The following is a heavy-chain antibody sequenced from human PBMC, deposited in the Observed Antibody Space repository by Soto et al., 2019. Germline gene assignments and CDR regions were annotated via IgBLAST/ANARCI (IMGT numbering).Heavy chain of an antibody. CDR2: IKYRGTT. D-gene: IGHD3-9*01. V-gene: IGHV4-31*03. CDR3: ARHVRDTGYSYWFDA. J-gene: IGHJ5*02. Sequence: QVQLQESGPGLVKASQTLSLTCTVSGASVGSGGHYWSWISQVPGKGLEWIGYIKYRGTTHYSPSLKSRVNISFDKSKTHVFLNLRFVTGADPAVYFCARHVRDTGYSYWFDAWGQGVLVSVST. CDR1: GASVGSGGHY.